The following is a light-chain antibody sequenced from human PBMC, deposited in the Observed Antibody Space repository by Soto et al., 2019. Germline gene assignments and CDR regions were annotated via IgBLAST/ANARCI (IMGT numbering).Light chain of an antibody. CDR3: LQRNSYPRT. Sequence: IQMTQSPSSLSASVGDRVTITCRASQGIRNDLDWYQQRPGKAPKRLIHTASNLQSGVPSRFSGSGSGTEFTLTISSLQPEDFATYYCLQRNSYPRTFGQGTKVEIK. J-gene: IGKJ1*01. CDR1: QGIRND. V-gene: IGKV1-17*01. CDR2: TAS.